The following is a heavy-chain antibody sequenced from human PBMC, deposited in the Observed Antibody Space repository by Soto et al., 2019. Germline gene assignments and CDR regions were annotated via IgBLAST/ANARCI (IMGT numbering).Heavy chain of an antibody. J-gene: IGHJ6*02. CDR2: TYYRYRWYT. V-gene: IGHV6-1*01. CDR3: GRAEEYSDYYYYGMYV. D-gene: IGHD2-21*01. Sequence: SQTLSLTCVGSGDTVSSNSVAWNWVRQSPSRGLEWLGRTYYRYRWYTDYAVSVRSRIDINADTSKNQVSLQLNSVPPEDTAVYYCGRAEEYSDYYYYGMYVWGQGTTVTVSS. CDR1: GDTVSSNSVA.